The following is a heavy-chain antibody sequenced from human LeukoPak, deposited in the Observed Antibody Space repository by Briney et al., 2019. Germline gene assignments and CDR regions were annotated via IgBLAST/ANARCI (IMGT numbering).Heavy chain of an antibody. V-gene: IGHV5-10-1*01. Sequence: GESLKISCKGSGYSFTSYWTSWVRQMPGKGLEWMGRIDPSDSYTNYSPSFQGHVTISADKSISTAYLQWSSLKASDTAMYYCARVTRGYRSGGSCYSVAWFDPWGQGTLVTVSS. CDR2: IDPSDSYT. CDR1: GYSFTSYW. CDR3: ARVTRGYRSGGSCYSVAWFDP. D-gene: IGHD2-15*01. J-gene: IGHJ5*02.